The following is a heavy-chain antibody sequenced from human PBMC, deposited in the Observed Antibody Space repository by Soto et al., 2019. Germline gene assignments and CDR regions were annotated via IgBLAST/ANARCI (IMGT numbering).Heavy chain of an antibody. V-gene: IGHV3-7*03. CDR2: IKQDGSEK. CDR1: GFTFSSYW. J-gene: IGHJ5*02. CDR3: ARGGLWSIAAAGTNWFDP. Sequence: PGGSLRLSCAASGFTFSSYWMSWVRQAPGKGLEWVANIKQDGSEKYYVDSVKGRFTISRDNAKNSLCLQMNSLRAEDTAVYYCARGGLWSIAAAGTNWFDPWGQGTLVTVSS. D-gene: IGHD6-13*01.